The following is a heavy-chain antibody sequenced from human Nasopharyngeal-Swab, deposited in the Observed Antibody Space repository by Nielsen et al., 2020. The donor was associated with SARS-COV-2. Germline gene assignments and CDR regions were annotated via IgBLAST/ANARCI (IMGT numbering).Heavy chain of an antibody. V-gene: IGHV3-30-3*01. CDR2: IPYDGSNK. CDR1: GFTFSSYA. Sequence: GGSLRPSCAASGFTFSSYAMHWVRQAPGKGLEWVAVIPYDGSNKYYADSVKGRFTISRDNSKNTLYLQMNSLRAEDTAVYYCARDRRDYGGNRNYFDYWGQGTLVTVSS. CDR3: ARDRRDYGGNRNYFDY. J-gene: IGHJ4*02. D-gene: IGHD4-23*01.